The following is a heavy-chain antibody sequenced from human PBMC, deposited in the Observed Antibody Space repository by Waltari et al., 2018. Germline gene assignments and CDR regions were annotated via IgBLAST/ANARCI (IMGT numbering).Heavy chain of an antibody. V-gene: IGHV4-4*07. D-gene: IGHD3-3*01. Sequence: QVQLQESGPGLVKPSETLSLTCTVSGGSISSYYWSWIRQPAGKGLEWIGRIYTSGSTNYNPSLKSRVTMSVDTSKNQFSLKLSSVTAADTAVYYCARDPAYYDFWSGYPTDWFDPWGQGTLVTVSS. CDR1: GGSISSYY. J-gene: IGHJ5*02. CDR3: ARDPAYYDFWSGYPTDWFDP. CDR2: IYTSGST.